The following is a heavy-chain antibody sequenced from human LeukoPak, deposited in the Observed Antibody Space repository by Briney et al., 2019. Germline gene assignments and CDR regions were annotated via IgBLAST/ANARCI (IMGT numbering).Heavy chain of an antibody. CDR2: ISTYNGDT. Sequence: GASVKVSCKASGYNFLTYSITWVRQAPGQGLEWVGRISTYNGDTDSAPKFHGRVTMTTDTSTNTAYMELRSLRSDDTAVYYCTRGAEVLRYFDHGYGMDVWGQGTTVTVSS. J-gene: IGHJ6*02. D-gene: IGHD3-9*01. CDR1: GYNFLTYS. V-gene: IGHV1-18*01. CDR3: TRGAEVLRYFDHGYGMDV.